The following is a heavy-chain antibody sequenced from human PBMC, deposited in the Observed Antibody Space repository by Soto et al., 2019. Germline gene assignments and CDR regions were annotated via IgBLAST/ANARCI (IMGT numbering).Heavy chain of an antibody. CDR2: IYYTGST. D-gene: IGHD4-17*01. J-gene: IGHJ4*02. V-gene: IGHV4-59*01. CDR1: GGSMSSNY. CDR3: ARGGSYGDFFDY. Sequence: SETLSLTCTVSGGSMSSNYWTWIRQSPGKGLEWIGYIYYTGSTKYNPSLKSRVTISLDTSKNQFSLRLTSVTSADTALYYCARGGSYGDFFDYWGQGAQVTVSS.